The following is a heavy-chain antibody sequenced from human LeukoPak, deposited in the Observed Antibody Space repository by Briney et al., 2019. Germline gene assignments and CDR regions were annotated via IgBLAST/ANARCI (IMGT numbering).Heavy chain of an antibody. V-gene: IGHV3-48*03. Sequence: PGGSLRLSCAASGFTFSSYEMNWVRQAPGKGLEWVSYISSSGSTIYYADSVKGRFTISRDNAKNSLYLQMNSLRAEDTAVYYCAREAQTAYFDYWGQGTLVTVSS. J-gene: IGHJ4*02. CDR2: ISSSGSTI. D-gene: IGHD6-6*01. CDR1: GFTFSSYE. CDR3: AREAQTAYFDY.